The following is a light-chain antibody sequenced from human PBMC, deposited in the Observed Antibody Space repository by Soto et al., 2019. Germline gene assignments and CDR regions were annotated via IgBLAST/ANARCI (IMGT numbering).Light chain of an antibody. CDR3: AAWDDSLNGCV. J-gene: IGLJ3*02. Sequence: QSVLTQPPSASGTPGQRVTISCSGSSSNIGTNTINWYQQLPGTAPKLLIYGNDQRPSGVPDRFSGSKSGTSASLAISGLQSEDEADYYYAAWDDSLNGCVFAGGTKLTVL. V-gene: IGLV1-44*01. CDR1: SSNIGTNT. CDR2: GND.